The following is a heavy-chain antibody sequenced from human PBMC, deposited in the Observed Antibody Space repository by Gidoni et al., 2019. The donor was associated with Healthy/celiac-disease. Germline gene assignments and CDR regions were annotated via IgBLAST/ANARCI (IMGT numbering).Heavy chain of an antibody. CDR1: GGSISSSSYY. J-gene: IGHJ5*02. V-gene: IGHV4-39*01. D-gene: IGHD2-2*01. CDR2: IYYSGST. Sequence: QLQLQESGPGLVKPSETLSLTCTVSGGSISSSSYYWGWIRQPPGKGLEWIGIIYYSGSTYYNPSLKSRVTISVDTSKNQFSLKLSSVTAADTAVYYCARDIVVVPAARGASRSWFDPWGQGTLVTVSS. CDR3: ARDIVVVPAARGASRSWFDP.